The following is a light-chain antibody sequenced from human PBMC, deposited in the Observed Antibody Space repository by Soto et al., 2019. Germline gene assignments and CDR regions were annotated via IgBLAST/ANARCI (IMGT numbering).Light chain of an antibody. J-gene: IGLJ2*01. Sequence: QSVLTQPPSVSGAPGQRVTISCTGSSSNIGAGYEVHWYQQLPGAAPKLLIYGNADRPSGVPNRFSGSKSGASASLAITGLRAEDEADYYCATWDRSLTGEVFGGGTKLTVL. CDR3: ATWDRSLTGEV. V-gene: IGLV1-40*01. CDR1: SSNIGAGYE. CDR2: GNA.